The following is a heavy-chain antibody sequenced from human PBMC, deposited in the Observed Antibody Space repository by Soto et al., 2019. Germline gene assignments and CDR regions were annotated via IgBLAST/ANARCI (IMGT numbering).Heavy chain of an antibody. V-gene: IGHV3-53*02. J-gene: IGHJ4*02. Sequence: EVQLVETGGGFIQPGGSLRLSCVASGFSVSENYMNWVRQAPGKGLEWVSVIESGGNSYYAASVKGRFIISRDNSKNTLDLQMNSLRADDTAVYHCARDVYGDYTFDSWGQGTLVTVSS. CDR3: ARDVYGDYTFDS. CDR1: GFSVSENY. D-gene: IGHD4-17*01. CDR2: IESGGNS.